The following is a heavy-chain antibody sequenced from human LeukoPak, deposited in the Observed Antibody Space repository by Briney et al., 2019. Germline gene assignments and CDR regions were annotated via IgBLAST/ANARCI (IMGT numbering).Heavy chain of an antibody. CDR2: ITEDGTST. J-gene: IGHJ4*02. CDR3: AKDLYIVATRVFDY. D-gene: IGHD5-12*01. V-gene: IGHV3-74*01. Sequence: GGSLRLSCAASGFTFSSYWMHWVRQAPGKGLVWVSHITEDGTSTTYADSVKGRFTISRDNSKNTLYLQMNSLRAEDTAVYYCAKDLYIVATRVFDYWGQGTLVTVSS. CDR1: GFTFSSYW.